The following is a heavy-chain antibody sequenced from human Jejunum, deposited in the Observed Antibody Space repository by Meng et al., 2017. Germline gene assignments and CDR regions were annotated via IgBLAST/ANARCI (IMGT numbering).Heavy chain of an antibody. CDR3: ARTPETDYDDTKWPDNWFDP. J-gene: IGHJ5*02. CDR1: GDPISSGDEH. V-gene: IGHV4-61*02. D-gene: IGHD3-22*01. CDR2: ISASGST. Sequence: VQLRESGTELVVPSRPLSFTCIVSGDPISSGDEHWSGLRQPAGTGLEWIGRISASGSTIYNPALTSRVTMSIDTSNNHFSMKLNSVTAADTAVYYCARTPETDYDDTKWPDNWFDPWGQGTLVTVSS.